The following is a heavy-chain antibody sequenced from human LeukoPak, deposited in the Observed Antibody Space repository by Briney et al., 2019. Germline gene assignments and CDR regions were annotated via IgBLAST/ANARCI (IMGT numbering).Heavy chain of an antibody. V-gene: IGHV1-69*13. CDR3: ARDPQKVYCGGDCYPAFDI. Sequence: ASVKVSCKASGGTFSGYAISWVRQAPGQGLEWMGGIIPIFGTANYAQKFQGRVTITADESTSTAYMELSSLRSEDTAVYYCARDPQKVYCGGDCYPAFDIWGQGTMVTVSS. J-gene: IGHJ3*02. CDR2: IIPIFGTA. CDR1: GGTFSGYA. D-gene: IGHD2-21*02.